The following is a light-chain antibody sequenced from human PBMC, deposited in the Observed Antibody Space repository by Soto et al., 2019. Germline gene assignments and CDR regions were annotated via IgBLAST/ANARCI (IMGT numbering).Light chain of an antibody. CDR1: QSLLHNNGYNY. CDR3: MQAIDSPWT. J-gene: IGKJ1*01. CDR2: LGS. Sequence: DVVMTQSPLSLPVTPVEPASISCRSRQSLLHNNGYNYLDWYLQKPGQSPLLLIYLGSNRASGVPDRFSGSGSGTDFTLRISRVEAEDVGVYYGMQAIDSPWTFGQGTKVEI. V-gene: IGKV2-28*01.